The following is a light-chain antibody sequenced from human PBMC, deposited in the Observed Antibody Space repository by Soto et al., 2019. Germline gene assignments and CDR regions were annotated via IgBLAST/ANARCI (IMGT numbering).Light chain of an antibody. V-gene: IGKV1-39*01. Sequence: DIQMTQSPSSLSASVGDRVTITCRASQSIRSDLNWYQQRPGKAPKLLIYTTSNLESGVPSRFSGSGSGTDFTLTISNLQPGDFATYFCQQGFSRPRTFGLGTKVDIK. CDR1: QSIRSD. CDR2: TTS. J-gene: IGKJ1*01. CDR3: QQGFSRPRT.